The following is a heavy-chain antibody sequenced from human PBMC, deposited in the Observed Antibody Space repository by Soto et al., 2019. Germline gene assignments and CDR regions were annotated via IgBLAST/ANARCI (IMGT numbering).Heavy chain of an antibody. CDR3: ARERFWSGYSNWFDP. Sequence: ASVKVSCKASGYTFTSYGISWVRQAPGQGLEWMGWISAYNGNTNYAQKLQGRVTMTTGTSTSTAYMELRSLRSDDTAVYYCARERFWSGYSNWFDPWGQGTLVTVSS. J-gene: IGHJ5*02. CDR2: ISAYNGNT. D-gene: IGHD3-3*01. V-gene: IGHV1-18*01. CDR1: GYTFTSYG.